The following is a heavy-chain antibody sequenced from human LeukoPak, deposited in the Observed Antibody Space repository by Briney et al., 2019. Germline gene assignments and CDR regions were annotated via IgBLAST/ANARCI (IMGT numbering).Heavy chain of an antibody. Sequence: SETLSLTCTVSGYSISSGYHWGWIRQPPGKGLEWIGSIYHSGSTYYNPSLKSRVTISVDTSKNQFSLKLSSVTAADTAVYYCARIGYCSGGSCYPGYYYYMDVWGKGTTVTISS. V-gene: IGHV4-38-2*02. D-gene: IGHD2-15*01. CDR3: ARIGYCSGGSCYPGYYYYMDV. J-gene: IGHJ6*03. CDR1: GYSISSGYH. CDR2: IYHSGST.